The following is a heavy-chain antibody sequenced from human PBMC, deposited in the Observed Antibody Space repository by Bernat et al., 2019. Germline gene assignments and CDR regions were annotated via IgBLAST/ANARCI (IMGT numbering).Heavy chain of an antibody. CDR3: AKAVFYSWHPYYFDY. Sequence: EVQLLESGGGLVQPGGSLRLSCAASGFTFSSYAMSWVRQAPGKGLEWVSAISGSGGSTYYADPVKGRFTISRDNSKNTLYLQMNSRRAEDTAVYYCAKAVFYSWHPYYFDYWGQGTLVTVSS. J-gene: IGHJ4*02. CDR2: ISGSGGST. D-gene: IGHD2-15*01. CDR1: GFTFSSYA. V-gene: IGHV3-23*01.